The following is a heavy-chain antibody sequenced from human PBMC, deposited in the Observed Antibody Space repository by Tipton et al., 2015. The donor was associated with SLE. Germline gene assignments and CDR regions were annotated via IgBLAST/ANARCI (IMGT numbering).Heavy chain of an antibody. CDR1: GFTFSVSS. J-gene: IGHJ4*02. D-gene: IGHD6-19*01. CDR2: IRSKANSYAT. Sequence: GSLRLSCAASGFTFSVSSIHWVRQASGKGLEWVGRIRSKANSYATAYVASVKGRFTISRDDSKNTAYLQMNSLKTEDTAVYYCTSPGYGSGGDYWGQGILVTVSS. CDR3: TSPGYGSGGDY. V-gene: IGHV3-73*01.